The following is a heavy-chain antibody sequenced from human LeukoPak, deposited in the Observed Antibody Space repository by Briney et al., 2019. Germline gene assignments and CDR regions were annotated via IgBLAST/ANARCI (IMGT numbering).Heavy chain of an antibody. Sequence: GRSLRLSCAASGFTFSSYAMHWVRQAPGKGLEWVAVISYDGSNKYYADSVKGRFTISRDNSKNTLYLQMNSLRAEDTAVYYCARDNAWAAFLDYGGQGTLVTVSS. J-gene: IGHJ4*02. CDR1: GFTFSSYA. CDR2: ISYDGSNK. D-gene: IGHD3-16*01. CDR3: ARDNAWAAFLDY. V-gene: IGHV3-30-3*01.